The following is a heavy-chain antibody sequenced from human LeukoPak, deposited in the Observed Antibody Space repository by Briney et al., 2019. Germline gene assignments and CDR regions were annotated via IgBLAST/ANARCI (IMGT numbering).Heavy chain of an antibody. V-gene: IGHV4-39*01. Sequence: SETLSLTCTVSGGSISSSSYYWGWICQPPGKGLEWIGSIYYSGSTYYNPSPKSRVTISVDTSKNQFSLKLSSVTAADTAVYYCARRDSSGYYGPLNWFDPWGQGTLVTVSS. CDR3: ARRDSSGYYGPLNWFDP. CDR2: IYYSGST. J-gene: IGHJ5*02. CDR1: GGSISSSSYY. D-gene: IGHD3-22*01.